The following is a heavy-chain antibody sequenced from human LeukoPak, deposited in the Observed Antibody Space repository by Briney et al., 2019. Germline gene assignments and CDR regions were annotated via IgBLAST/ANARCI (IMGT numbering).Heavy chain of an antibody. CDR2: ISYDGSNK. CDR3: ARESRLSYSSGWYFDY. J-gene: IGHJ4*02. CDR1: GFTFSSYA. D-gene: IGHD6-19*01. Sequence: PGGSLRLSCAASGFTFSSYAMHWVRQAPGKGLEWVAVISYDGSNKYYADSVKGRFTISRDNSKNTLYLQMNSLRAEDTAVYYCARESRLSYSSGWYFDYWGQGTLVTVSS. V-gene: IGHV3-30*07.